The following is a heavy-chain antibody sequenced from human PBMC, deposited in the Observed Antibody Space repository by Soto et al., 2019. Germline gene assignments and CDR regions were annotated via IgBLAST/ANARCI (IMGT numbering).Heavy chain of an antibody. Sequence: EVQLVESGGGLVQPGESLRLSCSASGFTFSDYWMTWVRQAPGKGLEWVANIRKDESKKCYLDSVRGRFTVSRDNARNLLYLQMDSLRAEDTAIYYCAIDVSPGSGPYYDALDSWSEWTMVTVSS. CDR1: GFTFSDYW. V-gene: IGHV3-7*05. CDR2: IRKDESKK. CDR3: AIDVSPGSGPYYDALDS. D-gene: IGHD3-22*01. J-gene: IGHJ3*02.